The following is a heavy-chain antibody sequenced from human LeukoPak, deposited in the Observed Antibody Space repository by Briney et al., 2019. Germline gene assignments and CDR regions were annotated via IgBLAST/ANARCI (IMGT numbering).Heavy chain of an antibody. CDR1: GGSISSGGYS. J-gene: IGHJ5*02. CDR2: IYHSGST. CDR3: ARKSNYYGSGTGWFDP. Sequence: SETLSLTCAVSGGSISSGGYSWSWIRQPPGKGLEWIGYIYHSGSTYYNPSLKSRVTISVDTSKNQLSLKLSSVTAADTAVYYCARKSNYYGSGTGWFDPWGQGTLVTVSS. V-gene: IGHV4-30-4*07. D-gene: IGHD3-10*01.